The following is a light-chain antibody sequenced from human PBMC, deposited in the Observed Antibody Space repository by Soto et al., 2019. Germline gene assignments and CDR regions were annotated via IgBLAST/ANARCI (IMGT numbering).Light chain of an antibody. J-gene: IGKJ3*01. CDR1: QSVSSN. V-gene: IGKV3-20*01. CDR2: GAS. Sequence: EIVMTQSLATLAVSPGERATLSCRASQSVSSNLAWYQQKPGQAPRLLIYGASTRATGIPDRISDSRSRTDFTLTISSLEPEDFAVYYCPQYGSAPFTFGPGTKVDI. CDR3: PQYGSAPFT.